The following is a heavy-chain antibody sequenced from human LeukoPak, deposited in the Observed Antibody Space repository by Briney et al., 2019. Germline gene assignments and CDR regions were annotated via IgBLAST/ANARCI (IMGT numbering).Heavy chain of an antibody. V-gene: IGHV3-30*18. CDR2: ISYDGSNK. D-gene: IGHD6-19*01. CDR1: GFTFSSYG. CDR3: AKDPGSGPVGY. J-gene: IGHJ4*02. Sequence: SGGSLRLSCAASGFTFSSYGMHWVRQAPGKGLEWVAVISYDGSNKYYADSVKGRFTISRDNSKNTLYLQMNSLRAEDTAVYYCAKDPGSGPVGYWGQGTLVTVSS.